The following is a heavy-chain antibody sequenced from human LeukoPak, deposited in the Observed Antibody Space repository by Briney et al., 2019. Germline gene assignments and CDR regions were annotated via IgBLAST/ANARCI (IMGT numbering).Heavy chain of an antibody. D-gene: IGHD1-26*01. CDR2: IRNKANSYTT. CDR3: ALTPFGELDYYYYGMDV. V-gene: IGHV3-72*01. Sequence: GGSLRLSCAASGFTFSGCAVHWVRQASGKGLEWVGRIRNKANSYTTEYAASVKGRFTISRDDSKNSLYLQMNSLKTEDTAVYYCALTPFGELDYYYYGMDVWGQGTTVTVSS. CDR1: GFTFSGCA. J-gene: IGHJ6*02.